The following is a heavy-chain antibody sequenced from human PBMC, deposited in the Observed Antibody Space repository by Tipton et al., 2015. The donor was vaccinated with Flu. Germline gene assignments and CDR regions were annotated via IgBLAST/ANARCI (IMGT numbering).Heavy chain of an antibody. Sequence: LPLTCTVSGGSISSGSYYWSWIRQPAGKGLEWIGRIYTSGSTNYNPSLKSRVTISVDTSKNQFSLKLSSVTAADTAVYYCARDLFGEKDWFDPWGQGTLVTVSS. V-gene: IGHV4-61*02. D-gene: IGHD3-10*01. J-gene: IGHJ5*02. CDR2: IYTSGST. CDR3: ARDLFGEKDWFDP. CDR1: GGSISSGSYY.